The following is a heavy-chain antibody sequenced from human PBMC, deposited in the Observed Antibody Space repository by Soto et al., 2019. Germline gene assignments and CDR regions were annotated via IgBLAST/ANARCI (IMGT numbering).Heavy chain of an antibody. CDR3: ARNKITGLFDY. Sequence: WTWLRQPPGTGLEWIGEINHSGSTNYNPSLKSRVTISVDTSKNQFSLKLTSVTAADTAVYYCARNKITGLFDYWSQGTLVTVSS. J-gene: IGHJ4*02. V-gene: IGHV4-34*01. D-gene: IGHD2-8*02. CDR2: INHSGST.